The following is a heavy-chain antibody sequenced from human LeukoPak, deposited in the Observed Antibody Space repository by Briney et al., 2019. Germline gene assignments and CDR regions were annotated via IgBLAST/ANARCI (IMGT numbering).Heavy chain of an antibody. V-gene: IGHV4-34*01. J-gene: IGHJ4*02. CDR1: GGSFSGYY. CDR2: INHSGST. CDR3: ARTTGNYGYYFDY. D-gene: IGHD1-7*01. Sequence: PSETLSLTCAVYGGSFSGYYWSWIRQPPGKGLEWIGEINHSGSTNYNPSLNSRVTISVDTSKNQFSLKLTSVTAADTAVYYCARTTGNYGYYFDYWGQGTLVTVSS.